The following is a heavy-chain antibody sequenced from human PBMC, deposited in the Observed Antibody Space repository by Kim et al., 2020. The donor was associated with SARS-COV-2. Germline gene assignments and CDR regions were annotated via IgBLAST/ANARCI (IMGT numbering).Heavy chain of an antibody. J-gene: IGHJ6*02. D-gene: IGHD5-12*01. CDR3: ARAPLGLRFPYYYYYYGMDV. CDR1: GGSFSGYY. V-gene: IGHV4-34*01. Sequence: SETLSFTCAVYGGSFSGYYWSWIRQPPGKGLEWIGEINHSGSTNYNPSLKSRVTISVDTSKNQFSLKLSSVTAADTAVYYCARAPLGLRFPYYYYYYGMDVWGQGTTVTVSS. CDR2: INHSGST.